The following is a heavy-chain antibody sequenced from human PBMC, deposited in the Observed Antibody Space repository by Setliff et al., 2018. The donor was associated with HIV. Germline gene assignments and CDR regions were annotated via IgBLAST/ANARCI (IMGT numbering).Heavy chain of an antibody. V-gene: IGHV3-49*03. Sequence: GSLRLSCATSGFTFGEYPMGWFRQAPGKGLEWVSFIRTKNYRGTTEYAASVEGRFTISRDDSISVAYLQLNSLKTDDTAVYYCIRPLWYNNGWTFDNWGQGTLVTVSS. J-gene: IGHJ4*02. CDR3: IRPLWYNNGWTFDN. CDR1: GFTFGEYP. CDR2: IRTKNYRGTT. D-gene: IGHD6-19*01.